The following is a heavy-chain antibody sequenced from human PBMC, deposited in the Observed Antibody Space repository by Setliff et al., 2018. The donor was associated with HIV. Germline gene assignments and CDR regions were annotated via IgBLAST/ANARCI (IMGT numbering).Heavy chain of an antibody. J-gene: IGHJ3*02. CDR2: IRNRLTSYTT. Sequence: GGSLRLSCVGSGFTFRDHYMDWVRQAPGKALEWVGRIRNRLTSYTTEYAPSVRGRFTVSRDDSKRSLYLQMNSLKTEDTAVYYCARRLGATLKDAFDIWGQGTLVTVSS. D-gene: IGHD1-26*01. CDR3: ARRLGATLKDAFDI. CDR1: GFTFRDHY. V-gene: IGHV3-72*01.